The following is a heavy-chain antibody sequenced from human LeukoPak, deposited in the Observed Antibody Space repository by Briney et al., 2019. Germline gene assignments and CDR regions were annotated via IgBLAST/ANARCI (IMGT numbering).Heavy chain of an antibody. V-gene: IGHV4-59*01. CDR1: GGSISSYY. J-gene: IGHJ4*02. D-gene: IGHD3-10*01. Sequence: SETLSLTCTVSGGSISSYYWSWIRQPPGKGLEWIGYIYYGGSTNYNPSLKSRVTISVDTSMNQFSLKLSSVTAADTAVYYCARQDYYGSGSSDYWGQGTLVTVSS. CDR3: ARQDYYGSGSSDY. CDR2: IYYGGST.